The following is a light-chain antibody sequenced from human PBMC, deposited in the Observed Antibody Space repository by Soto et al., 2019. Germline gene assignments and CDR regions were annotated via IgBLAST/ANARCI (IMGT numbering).Light chain of an antibody. J-gene: IGLJ1*01. CDR2: ENN. CDR1: SSNIGNNY. CDR3: GTWDISLSAYV. V-gene: IGLV1-51*02. Sequence: QSVLTQPPSVSAAPGQKVTISCSGSSSNIGNNYVSWYQQLPGTAPKLLIYENNKRPSGIPDRFSGSKSGTSATLGITGLQTGDEADYYGGTWDISLSAYVFGTGTKLTVL.